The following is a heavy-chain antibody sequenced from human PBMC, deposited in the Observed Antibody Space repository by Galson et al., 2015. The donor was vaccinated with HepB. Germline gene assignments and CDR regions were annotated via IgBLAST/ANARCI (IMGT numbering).Heavy chain of an antibody. CDR3: AKSLPIQLWLDPGLGFFDY. D-gene: IGHD5-18*01. J-gene: IGHJ4*02. CDR2: ISGSGGST. V-gene: IGHV3-23*01. CDR1: GFTFSSYA. Sequence: SLRLSCAASGFTFSSYAMSWVRQAPGKGLEWVSAISGSGGSTYYADSVKGRFTISRDNSKNTLYLQMNSLRAEDTAVYYCAKSLPIQLWLDPGLGFFDYWGQGTLVTVSS.